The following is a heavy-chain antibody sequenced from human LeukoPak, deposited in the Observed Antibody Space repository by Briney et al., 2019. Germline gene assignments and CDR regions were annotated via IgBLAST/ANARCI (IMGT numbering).Heavy chain of an antibody. CDR1: GGSISSSSYY. J-gene: IGHJ4*02. CDR2: IYYSGST. D-gene: IGHD3-10*01. V-gene: IGHV4-39*07. Sequence: SETLSLTCTVSGGSISSSSYYWGWIRQPPGKGLEWIGSIYYSGSTYYNPSPKSRVTISVDTSKNQFSLKLSSVTAADTAVYYCARVSAGGSGSYYPDWGQGTLVTVSS. CDR3: ARVSAGGSGSYYPD.